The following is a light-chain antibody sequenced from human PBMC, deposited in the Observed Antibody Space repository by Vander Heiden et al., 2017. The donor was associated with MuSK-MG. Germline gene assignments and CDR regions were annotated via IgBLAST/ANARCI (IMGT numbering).Light chain of an antibody. V-gene: IGKV3-20*01. CDR1: QTVSSSY. Sequence: EIVLTQSPGTLSLSPGERATLSCRASQTVSSSYLAWYQQKPGQAPRLLIYGASSRAPGFPDRFSGSGSGTDFTLTISRLEPEDFAVYYCQQDGSTPVTFGQGTKLEI. J-gene: IGKJ2*01. CDR2: GAS. CDR3: QQDGSTPVT.